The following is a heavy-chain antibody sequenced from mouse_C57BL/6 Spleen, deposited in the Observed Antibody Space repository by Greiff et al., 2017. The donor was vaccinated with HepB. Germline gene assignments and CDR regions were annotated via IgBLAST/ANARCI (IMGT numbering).Heavy chain of an antibody. V-gene: IGHV5-12*01. CDR1: GFTFSDYY. Sequence: EVKLMESGGGLVQPGGSLKLSCAASGFTFSDYYMYWVRQTPEKRLEWVAYISNGGGSTYYPDTVKGRFTISRDNAKNTLYLQMSRLKSEDTTMYYCARQTTVVATGAMDYWGQGTSVTVSS. D-gene: IGHD1-1*01. J-gene: IGHJ4*01. CDR2: ISNGGGST. CDR3: ARQTTVVATGAMDY.